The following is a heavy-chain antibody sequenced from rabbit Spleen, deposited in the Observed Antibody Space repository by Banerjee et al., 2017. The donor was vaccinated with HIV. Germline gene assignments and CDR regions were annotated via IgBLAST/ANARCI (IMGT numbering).Heavy chain of an antibody. J-gene: IGHJ6*01. CDR1: GFSFSSNA. CDR2: INTATGKA. V-gene: IGHV1S45*01. D-gene: IGHD8-1*01. CDR3: ARDAGTSFSTYGMDL. Sequence: QEQLVESGGGLVQPEGSLTLTCTASGFSFSSNAIYWFRQAPGKGLEWIACINTATGKAVYASWAKGRFTISKTSSTTVTLQMTSLTAADTAMYFCARDAGTSFSTYGMDLWGPGTLVTVS.